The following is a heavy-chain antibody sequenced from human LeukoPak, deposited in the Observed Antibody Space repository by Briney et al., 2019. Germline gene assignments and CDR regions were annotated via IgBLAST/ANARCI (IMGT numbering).Heavy chain of an antibody. J-gene: IGHJ4*02. Sequence: SETLSLTCTVSGGSISSSSYYWGWIRQPPGKGLEWIGSIYYSGSTYCNPSLKSRVTISVDTSKNQFSLKLSSVTAADTAVYYCARHEVDILTGYYPDYWGQGTLVTVSS. CDR2: IYYSGST. D-gene: IGHD3-9*01. CDR1: GGSISSSSYY. CDR3: ARHEVDILTGYYPDY. V-gene: IGHV4-39*01.